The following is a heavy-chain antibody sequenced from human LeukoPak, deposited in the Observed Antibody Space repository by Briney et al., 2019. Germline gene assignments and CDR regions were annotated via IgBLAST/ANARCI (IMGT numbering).Heavy chain of an antibody. CDR1: GFTFSSYS. Sequence: GGSLRLSCAASGFTFSSYSMNWVRQAPGKGLEWVANINQDGSEKGYVDSVKGRFTISRDNAKNSLYLQMNSLRAEDTAVYYCARDVGSGWFDYWGQGTLVTVSS. J-gene: IGHJ4*02. V-gene: IGHV3-7*01. CDR3: ARDVGSGWFDY. CDR2: INQDGSEK. D-gene: IGHD6-19*01.